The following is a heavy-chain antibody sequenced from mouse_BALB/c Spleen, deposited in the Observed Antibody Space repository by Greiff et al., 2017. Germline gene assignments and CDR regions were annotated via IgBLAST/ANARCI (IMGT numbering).Heavy chain of an antibody. V-gene: IGHV5-12-2*01. Sequence: EVMLVESGGGLVQPGGSLKLSCAASGFTFSSYTMSWVRQTPEKRLEWVAYISNGGGSTYYPDTVNGRFTISRDNAKNTLYLQMSSLKSEDTAMYYCARRDRYYFDYWGQGTTLTVSS. D-gene: IGHD2-14*01. CDR2: ISNGGGST. CDR1: GFTFSSYT. CDR3: ARRDRYYFDY. J-gene: IGHJ2*01.